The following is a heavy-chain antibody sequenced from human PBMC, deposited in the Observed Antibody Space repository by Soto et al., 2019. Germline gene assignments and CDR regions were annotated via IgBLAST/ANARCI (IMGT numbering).Heavy chain of an antibody. Sequence: SETLSLTCTVSGGSTSSDNYWSWIRQPPGKGLEWIGHIYYSGNTDYNPSLKSRVAISIDTSKNQFSLKLSSVTAADTAVYFCAREGGESSDGLYYFDSWGQGSLVTVSS. V-gene: IGHV4-30-4*01. CDR1: GGSTSSDNY. CDR2: IYYSGNT. J-gene: IGHJ4*02. CDR3: AREGGESSDGLYYFDS. D-gene: IGHD3-16*01.